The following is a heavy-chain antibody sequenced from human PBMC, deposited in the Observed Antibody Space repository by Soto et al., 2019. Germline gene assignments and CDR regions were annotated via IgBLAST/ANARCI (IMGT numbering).Heavy chain of an antibody. D-gene: IGHD4-4*01. Sequence: GSLRLSCVASGFTFSNYAVHWVRQAPGKGLEWVAFISSDGRNTYYADSVKGRFTISRDKSKNTLYLQMNSLRTEDTAVYYCARAQYGQYHYCDYWGQGTLVTVSS. CDR3: ARAQYGQYHYCDY. V-gene: IGHV3-30*04. J-gene: IGHJ4*02. CDR1: GFTFSNYA. CDR2: ISSDGRNT.